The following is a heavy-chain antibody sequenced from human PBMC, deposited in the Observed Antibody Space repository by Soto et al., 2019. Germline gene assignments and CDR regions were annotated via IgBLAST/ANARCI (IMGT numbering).Heavy chain of an antibody. CDR2: IRSKANSYAT. CDR3: TRPTYYYDSSGSTDAFDI. V-gene: IGHV3-73*01. CDR1: GFTFSGSA. Sequence: GGSLRLSCAASGFTFSGSAMHWVRQASGKGLEWVGRIRSKANSYATAYAASVKGRFTISRDDSKNTAYPQMNSLKTEDTAVYYCTRPTYYYDSSGSTDAFDIWGQGTMVTVSS. J-gene: IGHJ3*02. D-gene: IGHD3-22*01.